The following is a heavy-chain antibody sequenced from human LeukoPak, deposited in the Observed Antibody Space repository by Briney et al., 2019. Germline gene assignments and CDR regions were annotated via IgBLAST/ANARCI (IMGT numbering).Heavy chain of an antibody. Sequence: GGSLRLSCAASGFTFGDYAMSWVRQAPGKGLEWVGFIRSKVYGGTTEYAASVKVRFTISRDDSKSIAYLQMTSLKTEDAGVYYCTRFTIVGVVDAFDIWGQGTMVTVSS. V-gene: IGHV3-49*04. CDR2: IRSKVYGGTT. CDR3: TRFTIVGVVDAFDI. J-gene: IGHJ3*02. D-gene: IGHD3-3*01. CDR1: GFTFGDYA.